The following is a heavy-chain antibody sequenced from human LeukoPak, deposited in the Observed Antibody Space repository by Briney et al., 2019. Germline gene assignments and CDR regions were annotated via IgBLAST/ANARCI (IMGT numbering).Heavy chain of an antibody. CDR1: GYTFTSYK. J-gene: IGHJ5*02. D-gene: IGHD3/OR15-3a*01. CDR3: ARGRDWLRWFDP. V-gene: IGHV1-8*03. Sequence: ASVKVPCKASGYTFTSYKINWVRQATGQGLEWMGWMNPYSGNTGYAQRFQGRVTITGNTSISTAYMELSSLTSQDTAVYYCARGRDWLRWFDPWGQGTLVTVS. CDR2: MNPYSGNT.